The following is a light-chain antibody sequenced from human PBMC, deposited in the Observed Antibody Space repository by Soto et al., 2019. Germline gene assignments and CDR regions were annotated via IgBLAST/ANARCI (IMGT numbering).Light chain of an antibody. CDR2: CVR. CDR3: SSYKTSSTVVV. CDR1: SSDLGGYNY. V-gene: IGLV2-14*01. J-gene: IGLJ2*01. Sequence: QSALTQPASVSGSPGQSITISCTGTSSDLGGYNYVSWYQQYPGKAPKLMIFCVRDRPSGVSNRFSGSKSGTTASLTISGLQAEDEADYYCSSYKTSSTVVVFGGGTKLTVL.